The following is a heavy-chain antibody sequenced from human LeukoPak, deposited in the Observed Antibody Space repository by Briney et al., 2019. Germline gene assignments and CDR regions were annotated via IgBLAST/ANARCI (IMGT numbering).Heavy chain of an antibody. V-gene: IGHV4-61*02. D-gene: IGHD3-3*01. J-gene: IGHJ3*02. Sequence: SSETLSLTCTASGGSISSGSYYWSWIRQPAGQGLEWIGRIYTSGSTNYNPSLKSRVTISVDTSKNQFSLKLSSVTAADTAVYYCARVAITIFGAGGRDLDAFDIWGQGTMVTVSS. CDR1: GGSISSGSYY. CDR2: IYTSGST. CDR3: ARVAITIFGAGGRDLDAFDI.